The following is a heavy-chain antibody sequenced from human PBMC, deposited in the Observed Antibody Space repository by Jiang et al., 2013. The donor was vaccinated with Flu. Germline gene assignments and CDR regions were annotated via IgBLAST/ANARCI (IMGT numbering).Heavy chain of an antibody. V-gene: IGHV3-33*01. Sequence: QLLESGGDVVQPGRSLRLSCAASGFTFGSYGMLWVRQAPGKGLEWVAMLWYDGTYIRYGDSVKGRFTISRDNPRNTLYLQMNSLRAEDTAVYYCARDGDSYGRSDYWGLGTLVTVSS. CDR1: GFTFGSYG. CDR3: ARDGDSYGRSDY. D-gene: IGHD5-18*01. CDR2: LWYDGTYI. J-gene: IGHJ4*02.